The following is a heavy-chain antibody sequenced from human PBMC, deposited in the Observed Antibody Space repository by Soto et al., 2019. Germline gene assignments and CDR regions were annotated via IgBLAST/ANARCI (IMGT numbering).Heavy chain of an antibody. V-gene: IGHV4-31*03. D-gene: IGHD3-10*01. Sequence: PAETLSVTCSFSGGSINRGGYFWSGLRQHPGKGLEWIGYIYYSGSTYYNPSLKSRATISLDTSENHFSMRLTSVVAADTAIYYCARDGPVGDDVSDSYRAFDIWGQGILVTVSS. J-gene: IGHJ3*02. CDR3: ARDGPVGDDVSDSYRAFDI. CDR1: GGSINRGGYF. CDR2: IYYSGST.